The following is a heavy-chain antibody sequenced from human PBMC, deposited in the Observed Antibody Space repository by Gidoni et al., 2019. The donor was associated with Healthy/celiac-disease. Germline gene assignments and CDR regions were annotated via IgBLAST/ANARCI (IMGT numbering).Heavy chain of an antibody. J-gene: IGHJ5*02. Sequence: QVQLVESGGGVVQPGRSLRLACAASGLSLSSYAMHWVRQAPGKGLEWVAVISYDGSNKYYADSVKGRFTISRDNSKNTLYLQMNSLRAEDTAVYYCAREGVYSSSSVDWFDPWGQGTLVTVSS. CDR3: AREGVYSSSSVDWFDP. D-gene: IGHD6-6*01. CDR1: GLSLSSYA. CDR2: ISYDGSNK. V-gene: IGHV3-30-3*01.